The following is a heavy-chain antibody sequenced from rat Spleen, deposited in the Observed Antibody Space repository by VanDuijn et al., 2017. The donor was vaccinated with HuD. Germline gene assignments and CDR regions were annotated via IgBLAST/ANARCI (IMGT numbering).Heavy chain of an antibody. V-gene: IGHV5-7*01. CDR1: GFTFSDYY. J-gene: IGHJ2*01. Sequence: EVQLVESGGGLVQPGRSMKLSCAASGFTFSDYYMAWVRQAPTKGLEWVATISYDVIITSYRDSVKGRFTISRDNAKSTLYLQMDSLRSEDTATYYCARLSFYYDGYFDYWGQGVMVTVSS. CDR3: ARLSFYYDGYFDY. CDR2: ISYDVIIT. D-gene: IGHD1-12*03.